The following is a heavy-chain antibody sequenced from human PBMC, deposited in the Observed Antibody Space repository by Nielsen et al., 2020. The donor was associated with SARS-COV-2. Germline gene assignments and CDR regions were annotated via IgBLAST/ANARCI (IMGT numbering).Heavy chain of an antibody. CDR3: AKGISFTYYYAMDV. D-gene: IGHD2/OR15-2a*01. Sequence: GESLKISCVVSGFNIRGYWMTWVRQAPGKGLEWVGNIKLDGSEKYYVDSVKGRFTISRDNARNTLYLQMNGLRAEDTALYYCAKGISFTYYYAMDVWGQGTTVTVS. CDR2: IKLDGSEK. CDR1: GFNIRGYW. V-gene: IGHV3-7*03. J-gene: IGHJ6*02.